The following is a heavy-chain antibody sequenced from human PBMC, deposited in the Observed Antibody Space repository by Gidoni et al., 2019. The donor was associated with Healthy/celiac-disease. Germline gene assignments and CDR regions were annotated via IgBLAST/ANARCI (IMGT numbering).Heavy chain of an antibody. CDR2: FYYSGRP. CDR1: GGSISSSY. J-gene: IGHJ6*03. Sequence: QVQLQESCPGLVQPSETLSLPCTVSGGSISSSYWSWFRQPPGKGLEWIGYFYYSGRPNYNPPLKSQVTISGETSKNQFSLKLSSVTAADTAVYYWARVQVDILTGYYRGGDYYYMDVWGKGTTVTVSS. V-gene: IGHV4-59*01. D-gene: IGHD3-9*01. CDR3: ARVQVDILTGYYRGGDYYYMDV.